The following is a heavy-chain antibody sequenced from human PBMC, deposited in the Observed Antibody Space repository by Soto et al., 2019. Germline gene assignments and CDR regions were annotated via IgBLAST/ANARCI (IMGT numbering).Heavy chain of an antibody. V-gene: IGHV3-30*18. J-gene: IGHJ6*02. Sequence: QVQLVEYGGGVVQPGRSLRLSCAASGFTFSSYGMHWVRQAPGKGLEWVAVISYDGSNKYYADSVKGRFTISRDNSKNTLYLQMNSLRAEDTAVYYCANDKGIAAVYYYYGMDVWGHASTVTVSS. D-gene: IGHD6-13*01. CDR1: GFTFSSYG. CDR3: ANDKGIAAVYYYYGMDV. CDR2: ISYDGSNK.